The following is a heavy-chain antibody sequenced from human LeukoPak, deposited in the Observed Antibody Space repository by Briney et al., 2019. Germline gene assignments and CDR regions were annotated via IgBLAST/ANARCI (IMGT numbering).Heavy chain of an antibody. CDR2: ISSSSSYI. Sequence: PGGSLRLSCAASGFTFSSYSMNWVRQAPGKGLEWVSSISSSSSYISYADSVKGRFTISRDNAKNSLYLQMNSLRAEDTAVYYCTTDMAYYYDSTPGYWGQGTLVTVSS. CDR1: GFTFSSYS. V-gene: IGHV3-21*01. D-gene: IGHD3-22*01. J-gene: IGHJ4*02. CDR3: TTDMAYYYDSTPGY.